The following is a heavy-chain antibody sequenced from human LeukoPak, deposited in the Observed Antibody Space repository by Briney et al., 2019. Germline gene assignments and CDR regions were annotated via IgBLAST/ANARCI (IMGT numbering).Heavy chain of an antibody. CDR3: ARSSGYYSSLFYMHV. D-gene: IGHD3-22*01. CDR1: GFTFSSYS. CDR2: ISTTGSYI. Sequence: PGGSLRLSCAASGFTFSSYSMNWVRQAPGKGLEWVSSISTTGSYIYYADSVKGRFTISRDNAKNSLYLQMNSLRAEDTAVYYCARSSGYYSSLFYMHVWGKGTTVTVSS. J-gene: IGHJ6*03. V-gene: IGHV3-21*01.